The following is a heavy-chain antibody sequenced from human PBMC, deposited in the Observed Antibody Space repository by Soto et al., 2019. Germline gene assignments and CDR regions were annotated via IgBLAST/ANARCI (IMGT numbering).Heavy chain of an antibody. CDR3: ARCRRGDRVVHSVPRRLSSDP. J-gene: IGHJ5*02. CDR1: GYSFTSYG. V-gene: IGHV1-18*04. D-gene: IGHD2-8*01. Sequence: SAQVSCTASGYSFTSYGIIWVGQAPGQGLEWMGWISAYNGNTTYAQKLQGRVTLTTDTSTSTAYMELRSLRSVDTAVYFFARCRRGDRVVHSVPRRLSSDP. CDR2: ISAYNGNT.